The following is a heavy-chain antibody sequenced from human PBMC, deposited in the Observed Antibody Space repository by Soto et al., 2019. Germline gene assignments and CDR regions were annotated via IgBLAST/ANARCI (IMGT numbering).Heavy chain of an antibody. Sequence: EVRLVESGGGLVQPGGSLRLSCAASGFTVSSNYMSWVRQAPGKGLEWVSVIYSGGSTYYADSVKGRFTISRHNSKNTLYLQMNSLRAEDTAVYYCARGPAYCTNGVCPIDYWGQGTLVTVSS. V-gene: IGHV3-53*04. CDR2: IYSGGST. CDR3: ARGPAYCTNGVCPIDY. D-gene: IGHD2-8*01. CDR1: GFTVSSNY. J-gene: IGHJ4*02.